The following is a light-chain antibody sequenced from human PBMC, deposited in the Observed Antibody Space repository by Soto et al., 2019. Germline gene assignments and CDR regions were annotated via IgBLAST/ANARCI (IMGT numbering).Light chain of an antibody. J-gene: IGKJ4*01. CDR1: QTIDSW. V-gene: IGKV1-5*03. CDR3: QQHAHWPLT. Sequence: DIQMTQSPSTLSASLGDRVTITCRASQTIDSWLAWYQQRPGKPPNLLIYKASTLASGVPSRFRGSGSGTEFTLTISSLEPEDFEVYYCQQHAHWPLTFGGGTKVDIK. CDR2: KAS.